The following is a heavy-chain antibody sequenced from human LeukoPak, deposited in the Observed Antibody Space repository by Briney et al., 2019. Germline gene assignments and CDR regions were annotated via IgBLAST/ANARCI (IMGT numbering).Heavy chain of an antibody. CDR2: ISPSGDIT. J-gene: IGHJ4*02. Sequence: AGGTLRLSCAASGFTFSKHGMNWVRQAPGKGLEWVSGISPSGDITYYADSVKGRFTISRDNSKNTLYLEVISLTAEDTAVYYLAKDDAWLRFGEWSQGTLVTVSS. CDR1: GFTFSKHG. CDR3: AKDDAWLRFGE. D-gene: IGHD3-10*01. V-gene: IGHV3-23*01.